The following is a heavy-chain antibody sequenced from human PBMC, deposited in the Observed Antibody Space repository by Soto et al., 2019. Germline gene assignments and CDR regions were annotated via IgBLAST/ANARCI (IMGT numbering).Heavy chain of an antibody. CDR3: ATSAAAGTWYYYYGMDV. D-gene: IGHD6-13*01. V-gene: IGHV1-69*01. J-gene: IGHJ6*02. CDR2: IIPIFGTA. Sequence: QVQLVQSGAEVKKPGSSVKVSCKASGGTFSSYAISWVRQAPGQGLEWMGGIIPIFGTANYAQKFQGRVTITADESTSTAYVELSSLRSEDTAVYYCATSAAAGTWYYYYGMDVWGQGTTVTVSS. CDR1: GGTFSSYA.